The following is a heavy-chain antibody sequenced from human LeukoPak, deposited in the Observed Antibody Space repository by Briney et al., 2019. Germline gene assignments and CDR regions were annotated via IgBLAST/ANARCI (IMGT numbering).Heavy chain of an antibody. V-gene: IGHV3-23*01. J-gene: IGHJ4*02. D-gene: IGHD4-23*01. CDR3: AKASGGNVVY. Sequence: PGGSLRLSCAASGFTFSSNTMSWVRQAPGKGLEWVSVISGSGGNTYYADSVKGRFTISRDNSKNTLYLQMNSLRPEDTAVYYRAKASGGNVVYWGQGTLVTVSS. CDR2: ISGSGGNT. CDR1: GFTFSSNT.